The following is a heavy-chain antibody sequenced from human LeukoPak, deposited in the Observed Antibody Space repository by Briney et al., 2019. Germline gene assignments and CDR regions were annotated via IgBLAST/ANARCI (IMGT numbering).Heavy chain of an antibody. Sequence: ASVKVACKASGYTFANSEISWVRQAPGQGLEWMGWISVYNNNKNYAQKFQARVTMTTDTYTNTAYMEVRSLRSDDTAVYYCARVKIRGPPIFDNWGQGTLVTVSS. CDR3: ARVKIRGPPIFDN. CDR1: GYTFANSE. J-gene: IGHJ5*02. D-gene: IGHD3-10*01. V-gene: IGHV1-18*01. CDR2: ISVYNNNK.